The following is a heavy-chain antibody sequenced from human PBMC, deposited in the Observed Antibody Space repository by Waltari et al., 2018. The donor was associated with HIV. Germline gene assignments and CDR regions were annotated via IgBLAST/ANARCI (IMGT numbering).Heavy chain of an antibody. Sequence: QVQLQQWGAGLLKPSETLSLTCAVYGGSFSGYYWSWIRPPPGKGLEWIGEINHSGSTNYNPSLKSRVTISVDTSKNQFSLKLSSVTAADTAVYYCARLGTNYYDSSGFGRLDYWGQGTLVTVSS. CDR1: GGSFSGYY. CDR2: INHSGST. J-gene: IGHJ4*02. V-gene: IGHV4-34*01. CDR3: ARLGTNYYDSSGFGRLDY. D-gene: IGHD3-22*01.